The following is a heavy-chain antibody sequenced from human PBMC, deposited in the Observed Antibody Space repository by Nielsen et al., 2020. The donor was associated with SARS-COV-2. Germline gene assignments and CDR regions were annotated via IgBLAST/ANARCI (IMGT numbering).Heavy chain of an antibody. CDR2: INTNTGNP. D-gene: IGHD3-22*01. Sequence: WVRQAPGQGLEWMGWINTNTGNPTYAQDFTGRFVFSLDTSVSTAYLQISGLKAGDTAVYYCARETYFYDNSGYSVTTATYWGQGTLVTVSS. V-gene: IGHV7-4-1*02. J-gene: IGHJ4*02. CDR3: ARETYFYDNSGYSVTTATY.